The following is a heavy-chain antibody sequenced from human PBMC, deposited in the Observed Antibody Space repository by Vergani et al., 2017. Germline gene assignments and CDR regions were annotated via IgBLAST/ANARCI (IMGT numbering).Heavy chain of an antibody. CDR1: GYTFTSYA. CDR2: INAGNGNT. Sequence: QVQLVQSGAEVKKPGASVKVSCKASGYTFTSYAMHWVRQAPGQRLEWMGWINAGNGNTKYSQKFQGRVTITRDTSTSTAYMELSSLRSEDRAVYYCARMTRRGGWFDPWGQGTLVTVSS. D-gene: IGHD3-10*01. CDR3: ARMTRRGGWFDP. J-gene: IGHJ5*02. V-gene: IGHV1-3*01.